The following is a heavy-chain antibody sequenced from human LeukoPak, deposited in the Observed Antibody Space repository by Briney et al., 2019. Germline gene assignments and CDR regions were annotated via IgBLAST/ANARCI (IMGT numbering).Heavy chain of an antibody. D-gene: IGHD3-3*01. J-gene: IGHJ3*02. CDR1: GFTFSDYY. CDR2: ISSSGSTI. Sequence: KPGGSLRLSCAASGFTFSDYYMSWIRQAPGKGLEWVSYISSSGSTIYYADSVKGRFTISRDNAKNSPYLQMNSLRAEDTAVYYCARDLRYYDFWSGYYRSRDAFDIWGQGTMVTVSS. V-gene: IGHV3-11*04. CDR3: ARDLRYYDFWSGYYRSRDAFDI.